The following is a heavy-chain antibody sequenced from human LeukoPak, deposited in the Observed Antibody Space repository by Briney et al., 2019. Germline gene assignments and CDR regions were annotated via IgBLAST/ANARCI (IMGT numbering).Heavy chain of an antibody. J-gene: IGHJ6*02. Sequence: GGSLRLSCVGSGFRFSRYAMSWVRQAPGKGLEWVATIQYIRDGPYYADSVEGRFTISRDNAKNSLYLQMNSLRAEDTAVYYCADRSTSGGMDVWGQGTTVTVSS. CDR3: ADRSTSGGMDV. D-gene: IGHD2-2*01. CDR1: GFRFSRYA. CDR2: IQYIRDGP. V-gene: IGHV3-23*01.